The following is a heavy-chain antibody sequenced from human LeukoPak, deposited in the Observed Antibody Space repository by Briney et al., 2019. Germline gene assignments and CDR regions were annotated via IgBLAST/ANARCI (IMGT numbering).Heavy chain of an antibody. V-gene: IGHV3-7*01. D-gene: IGHD2-2*01. Sequence: RSGGSLRLSCAASEFTFTSYWMNWVRQAPGKGLEWVANANRGGSDKYYVDSVKGRFTISRDNAMNFLYLQLNSLRVDDTAVYYCGRDSAGCRGCAFDIWGQGTVVTVSS. CDR2: ANRGGSDK. CDR3: GRDSAGCRGCAFDI. CDR1: EFTFTSYW. J-gene: IGHJ3*02.